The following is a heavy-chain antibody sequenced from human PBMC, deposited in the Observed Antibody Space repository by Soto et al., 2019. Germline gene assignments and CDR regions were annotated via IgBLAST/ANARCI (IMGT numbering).Heavy chain of an antibody. CDR3: ARSPLGYYYDSSGYYYVFNAFDI. CDR1: GYTFTSYA. Sequence: GASVKVSCKASGYTFTSYAMHWVRQAPGQRLEWMGWINAGNGNTKYSQKFQGRVTITRDTSASTAYMELSSLRSEDTAVYYCARSPLGYYYDSSGYYYVFNAFDIWGQGTMVTVSS. D-gene: IGHD3-22*01. CDR2: INAGNGNT. J-gene: IGHJ3*02. V-gene: IGHV1-3*01.